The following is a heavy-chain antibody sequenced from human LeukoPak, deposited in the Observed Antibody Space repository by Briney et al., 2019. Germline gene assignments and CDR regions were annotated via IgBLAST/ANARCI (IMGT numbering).Heavy chain of an antibody. J-gene: IGHJ4*02. V-gene: IGHV3-74*01. D-gene: IGHD2-15*01. Sequence: GGSLRLSCAASGFSFSTTWMHWVRQAPGKGLEWVALIYSDSSRTTYADSVKGRFTISRDNAKNTVYLQMSSLRVEDTAVYFCTKDAGYASGYWGQGILVPVSS. CDR1: GFSFSTTW. CDR3: TKDAGYASGY. CDR2: IYSDSSRT.